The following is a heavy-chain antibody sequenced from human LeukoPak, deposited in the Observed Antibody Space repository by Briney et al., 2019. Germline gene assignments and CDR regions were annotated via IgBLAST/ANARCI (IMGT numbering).Heavy chain of an antibody. CDR3: ASPIGIGVMDV. Sequence: GGSLRLSCAASGFTFSDYYMSWIRQAPGKGLEWVSYISSSGGTIYYADSVKGRFTISRDNAKNSLYLQMNSLRAEDTAVYYCASPIGIGVMDVWGKGTTVTVSS. J-gene: IGHJ6*03. CDR1: GFTFSDYY. CDR2: ISSSGGTI. V-gene: IGHV3-11*01. D-gene: IGHD3-22*01.